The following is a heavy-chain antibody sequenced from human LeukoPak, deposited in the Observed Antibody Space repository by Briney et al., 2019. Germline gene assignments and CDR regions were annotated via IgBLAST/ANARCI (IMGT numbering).Heavy chain of an antibody. Sequence: PGRSLRLSCAASGFTFSSYAMSWVRQAPGKGLEWVSAISGSGGSTYYADSVKGRFTISRDNSKNTLYLQMNSLRAEDTAVYYCAKDLGDYGDYPGYYYYYGMDVWGQGTTVTVSS. V-gene: IGHV3-23*01. J-gene: IGHJ6*02. CDR3: AKDLGDYGDYPGYYYYYGMDV. CDR2: ISGSGGST. D-gene: IGHD4-17*01. CDR1: GFTFSSYA.